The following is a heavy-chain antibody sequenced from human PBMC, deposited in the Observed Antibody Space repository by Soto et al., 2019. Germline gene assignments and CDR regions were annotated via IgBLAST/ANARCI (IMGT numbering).Heavy chain of an antibody. Sequence: QVQLVESGGGVVQPGRSLRLSCAASGFTFSSYGMHWVRQAPGKGLEWVAVIWYDGSNKYYADSVKGRFTISRDNSKNTLYLQMNSVRAEDMAVYYCARDGSRLIWYDSSGHFDYWGQGPLVTVSS. CDR3: ARDGSRLIWYDSSGHFDY. CDR1: GFTFSSYG. D-gene: IGHD3-22*01. V-gene: IGHV3-33*01. J-gene: IGHJ4*02. CDR2: IWYDGSNK.